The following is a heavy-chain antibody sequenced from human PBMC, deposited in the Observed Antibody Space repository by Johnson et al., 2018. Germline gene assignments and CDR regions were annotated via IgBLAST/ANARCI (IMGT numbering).Heavy chain of an antibody. D-gene: IGHD6-6*01. CDR2: IWYDGSNK. J-gene: IGHJ6*02. CDR3: AREHHRWYSSSDCYYGMDV. Sequence: VQLVESGGGVVQHGRSLRLSCAASGFTFSSSGMHWVRQAPGKGLEWVAGIWYDGSNKYYADSVTGRFTISRDNSKNTLDLQMHRLRAEDTAVYYCAREHHRWYSSSDCYYGMDVWGQGTTVTVSS. V-gene: IGHV3-33*01. CDR1: GFTFSSSG.